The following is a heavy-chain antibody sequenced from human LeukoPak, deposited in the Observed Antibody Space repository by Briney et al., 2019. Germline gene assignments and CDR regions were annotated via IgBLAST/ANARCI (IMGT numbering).Heavy chain of an antibody. J-gene: IGHJ5*02. CDR3: ARVRAAARFDP. CDR1: GGSFSGYY. V-gene: IGHV4-34*01. CDR2: INHSGST. D-gene: IGHD6-13*01. Sequence: PSETLSLTCAVYGGSFSGYYWSWIRQPLGKGLEWIGEINHSGSTNYNPSLKSRVTISVDTSKNQFSLKLSSVTAADTAVYYCARVRAAARFDPWGQGTLVTVSS.